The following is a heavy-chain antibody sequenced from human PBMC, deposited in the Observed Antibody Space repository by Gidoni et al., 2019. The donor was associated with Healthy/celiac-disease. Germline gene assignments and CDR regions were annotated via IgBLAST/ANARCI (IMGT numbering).Heavy chain of an antibody. CDR1: AYTFTSYY. V-gene: IGHV1-46*03. J-gene: IGHJ4*02. D-gene: IGHD1-26*01. Sequence: QVQLVQSGAEVNNPEASVKVSCKASAYTFTSYYMHWVRQAPGQGLEWMGIINPSGGSTSYAQKFQGRVTMTRDTSTSTVYMELSSLRSEDTAVYYCARERVVDSGSRGEDYWGQGTLVTVSS. CDR3: ARERVVDSGSRGEDY. CDR2: INPSGGST.